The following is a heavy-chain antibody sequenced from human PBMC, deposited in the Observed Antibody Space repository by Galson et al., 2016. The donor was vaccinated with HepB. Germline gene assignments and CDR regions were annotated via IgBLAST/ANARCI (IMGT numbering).Heavy chain of an antibody. V-gene: IGHV3-48*02. CDR3: ARAATSPYYGMDV. Sequence: SLRLSCAASGFTFSASAMNWVRQAPGKGLEWLSYISGTGSTKYYADSVEGRFTVSRDTAKVSLYLLMNSLRDDDTAIYYCARAATSPYYGMDVGGQGTTVIVSS. CDR2: ISGTGSTK. D-gene: IGHD2-15*01. J-gene: IGHJ6*02. CDR1: GFTFSASA.